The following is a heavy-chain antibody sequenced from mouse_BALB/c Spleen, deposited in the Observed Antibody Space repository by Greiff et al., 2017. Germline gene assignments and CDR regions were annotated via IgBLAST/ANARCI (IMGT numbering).Heavy chain of an antibody. CDR3: ARGSQRPKFITTASYYFDY. Sequence: QVQLKESGAELAKPGASVKMSCKASGYTFTSYWMHWVKQRPGQGLEWIGYINPSTGYTEYNQKFKDKATLTADKSSSTAYMQLSSLTSEDSAVYYCARGSQRPKFITTASYYFDYWGQGTTLTVSS. J-gene: IGHJ2*01. CDR2: INPSTGYT. V-gene: IGHV1-7*01. CDR1: GYTFTSYW. D-gene: IGHD1-2*01.